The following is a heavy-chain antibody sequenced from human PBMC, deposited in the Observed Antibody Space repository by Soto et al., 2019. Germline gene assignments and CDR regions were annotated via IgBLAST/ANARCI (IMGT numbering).Heavy chain of an antibody. J-gene: IGHJ4*02. CDR1: GGSISSSIYY. CDR3: ARDHPHSYGVYYFDY. CDR2: VYSSGST. V-gene: IGHV4-61*01. D-gene: IGHD5-18*01. Sequence: PSETLSLTCTVSGGSISSSIYYWSWIRQPPGKGLEWIGYVYSSGSTHYNPSLQSRVTISADTSKNQVSLKANSVTAADTAVYHCARDHPHSYGVYYFDYWGQGTPVTVSS.